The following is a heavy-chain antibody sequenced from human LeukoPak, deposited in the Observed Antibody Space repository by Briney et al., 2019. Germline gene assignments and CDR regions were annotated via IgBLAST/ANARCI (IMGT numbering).Heavy chain of an antibody. CDR2: IYYSGST. V-gene: IGHV4-30-4*08. CDR1: GGSISSGDYY. J-gene: IGHJ5*02. CDR3: ARAEDGYSNWFEP. D-gene: IGHD5-24*01. Sequence: SETLSLTCTVSGGSISSGDYYWSWIRQPPGKGLEWIGYIYYSGSTYYNPSLKSRVTISVDTSKNQFSLKLSSVTAADTAVYYCARAEDGYSNWFEPWGQGTLVTVSS.